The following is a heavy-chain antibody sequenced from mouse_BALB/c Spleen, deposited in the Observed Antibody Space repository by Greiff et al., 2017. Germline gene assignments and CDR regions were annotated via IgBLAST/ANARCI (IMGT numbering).Heavy chain of an antibody. CDR1: GFNIKDYY. D-gene: IGHD1-1*01. CDR2: IDPENGNT. V-gene: IGHV14-1*02. J-gene: IGHJ2*01. CDR3: AKAYYGSSSTGIDY. Sequence: EVQLQQSGAELVGPGALVKLSCKASGFNIKDYYMHWVKQRPEQGLEWIGWIDPENGNTIYDPKFQGKASITADTSSNTAYLQLSSLTSEDTAVYYCAKAYYGSSSTGIDYWGQGTTLTVSS.